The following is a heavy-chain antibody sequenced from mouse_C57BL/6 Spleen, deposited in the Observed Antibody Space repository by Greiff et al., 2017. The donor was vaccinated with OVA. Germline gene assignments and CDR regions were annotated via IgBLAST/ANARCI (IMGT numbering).Heavy chain of an antibody. V-gene: IGHV1-62-3*01. Sequence: QVQLQQPGAELVKPGASVKLSCKASGYTFTSYWMHWVKQRPGRGLEWIGRIDPNGGGTKYNEKFKSKATLTVDKPSSTAYMQLSSLTSEDSAVYYCARSASTTVAPYAMDYWGQGTSVTVSS. CDR2: IDPNGGGT. CDR3: ARSASTTVAPYAMDY. CDR1: GYTFTSYW. J-gene: IGHJ4*01. D-gene: IGHD1-1*01.